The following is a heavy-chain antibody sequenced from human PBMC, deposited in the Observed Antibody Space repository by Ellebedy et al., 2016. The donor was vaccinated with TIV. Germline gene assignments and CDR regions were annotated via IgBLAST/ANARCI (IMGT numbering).Heavy chain of an antibody. CDR2: IYPGDSDT. J-gene: IGHJ6*02. V-gene: IGHV5-51*01. CDR1: GYNFTNYE. CDR3: ATTTSSSSSYYYYAMDV. D-gene: IGHD6-6*01. Sequence: KVSCKGSGYNFTNYEIGWVRQMPGKGLEWMGIIYPGDSDTRYSPSFQGRVTISADKSIITAYLQWSSLKASDTAIYYCATTTSSSSSYYYYAMDVWGQGTTVTVSS.